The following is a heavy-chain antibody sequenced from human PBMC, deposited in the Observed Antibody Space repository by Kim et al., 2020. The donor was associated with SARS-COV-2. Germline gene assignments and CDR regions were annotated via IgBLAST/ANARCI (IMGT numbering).Heavy chain of an antibody. J-gene: IGHJ3*02. CDR1: GGSISSYY. V-gene: IGHV4-59*13. CDR3: ARAKLGILIWSDYIDAFDI. Sequence: SETLSLTCTVSGGSISSYYWSWIRQPPGKGLEWIGYIYYSGSTNYNPSLKSRVTISVDTYKNQFSLKLSSVTAADTAVYYCARAKLGILIWSDYIDAFDIWGHGTIVAVSS. D-gene: IGHD4-4*01. CDR2: IYYSGST.